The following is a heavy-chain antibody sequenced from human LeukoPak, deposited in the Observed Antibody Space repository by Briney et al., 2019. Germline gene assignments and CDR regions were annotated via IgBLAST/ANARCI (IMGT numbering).Heavy chain of an antibody. CDR3: ARVVDYYDSSGYYRNWFDS. V-gene: IGHV1-69*06. CDR2: IIPIFGTA. CDR1: GCTFSSYA. Sequence: VASVKVSCKASGCTFSSYAISWVRQAPGQGLEWMGGIIPIFGTANYAQKFQGRVTITADKSTSTAYMELSSLRSEDTAVYYCARVVDYYDSSGYYRNWFDSWGQGTLVTVSS. D-gene: IGHD3-22*01. J-gene: IGHJ5*01.